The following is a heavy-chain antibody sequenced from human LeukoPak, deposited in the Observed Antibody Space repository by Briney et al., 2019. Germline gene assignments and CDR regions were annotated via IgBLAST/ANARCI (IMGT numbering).Heavy chain of an antibody. CDR3: ARGPAAIDN. CDR1: GFSFSTSV. D-gene: IGHD2-2*01. Sequence: GGSLRLSCAASGFSFSTSVMSWVRQAPGKGLEWFSSISSDNSYIYYADSVRGRFTISRDNAKNSLHLQMSSLRVDDTAVYFCARGPAAIDNWGQGALVTVSS. J-gene: IGHJ4*02. V-gene: IGHV3-21*06. CDR2: ISSDNSYI.